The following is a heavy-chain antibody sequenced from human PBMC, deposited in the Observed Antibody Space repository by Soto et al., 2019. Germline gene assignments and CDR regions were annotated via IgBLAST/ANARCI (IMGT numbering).Heavy chain of an antibody. CDR1: EFTFSSYS. CDR3: ARGHFGVTMDV. Sequence: EVQLLESGGGLVQPGGSLRLSCAASEFTFSSYSMSWVRQAPGKGLEWVSGVTGGGDLTYYAESVKGRFTIARDKSKLTLYLQRSSLRAEDTAVFYCARGHFGVTMDVWGQGTRVTVSS. V-gene: IGHV3-23*01. CDR2: VTGGGDLT. J-gene: IGHJ6*01. D-gene: IGHD3-3*01.